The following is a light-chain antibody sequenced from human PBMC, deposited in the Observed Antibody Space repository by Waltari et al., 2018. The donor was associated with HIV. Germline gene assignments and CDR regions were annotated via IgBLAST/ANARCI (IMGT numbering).Light chain of an antibody. Sequence: QSVLTQPPSASGTPGQRVTISCSGSSSNIGNNYVFWYQQIPGTAPKLLFYRNAQRPSGVPDRFSGSKSGTSASLAISGLRSEDEADYYCATWDDTLSGYVFGTGTKVTVL. V-gene: IGLV1-47*01. J-gene: IGLJ1*01. CDR2: RNA. CDR1: SSNIGNNY. CDR3: ATWDDTLSGYV.